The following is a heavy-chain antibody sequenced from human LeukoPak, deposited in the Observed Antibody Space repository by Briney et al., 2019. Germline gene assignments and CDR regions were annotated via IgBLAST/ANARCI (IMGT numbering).Heavy chain of an antibody. Sequence: GGSLRLSCAASGFTFSSYGMHWVRQAPGKGLEGVAVIWYDGSNKYYADSVKGRFTISRDNSKITLYLQMNSLRAEDAAVYYCAKDPRGSYSRDYYYYMDVWGKGTTVTVSS. CDR2: IWYDGSNK. CDR1: GFTFSSYG. V-gene: IGHV3-33*06. J-gene: IGHJ6*03. CDR3: AKDPRGSYSRDYYYYMDV. D-gene: IGHD1-26*01.